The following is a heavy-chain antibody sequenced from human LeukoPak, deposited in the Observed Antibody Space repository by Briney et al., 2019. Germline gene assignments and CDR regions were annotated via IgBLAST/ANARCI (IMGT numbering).Heavy chain of an antibody. CDR2: ISGSGERT. CDR3: ATTRRPMITFGGVIGV. Sequence: QPGGSLRLSCAASGFSFSTYAMTWARQAPGKGLEWVSGISGSGERTYYADSVKGRFTISRDNSKNTLYVEMNSLRAEDTAVYYCATTRRPMITFGGVIGVWGQGTLVTVSS. CDR1: GFSFSTYA. D-gene: IGHD3-16*02. V-gene: IGHV3-23*01. J-gene: IGHJ4*02.